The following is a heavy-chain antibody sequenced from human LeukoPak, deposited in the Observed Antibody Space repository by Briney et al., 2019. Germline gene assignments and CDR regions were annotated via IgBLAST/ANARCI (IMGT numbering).Heavy chain of an antibody. Sequence: PSETLSLTCAVYGGSFSGYYWSWIRQPPGKGLEWIGEINHSGSTNYNPSLKSRVTISVDTSKNQFPLQLSSETAAYMAGYYCASTESIAARRGVRRWCDPGGQGTLVSVSS. CDR2: INHSGST. D-gene: IGHD6-6*01. V-gene: IGHV4-34*01. CDR3: ASTESIAARRGVRRWCDP. CDR1: GGSFSGYY. J-gene: IGHJ5*02.